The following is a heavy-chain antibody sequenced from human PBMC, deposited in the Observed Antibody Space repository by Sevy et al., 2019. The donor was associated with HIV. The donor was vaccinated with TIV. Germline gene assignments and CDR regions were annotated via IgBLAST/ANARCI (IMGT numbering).Heavy chain of an antibody. Sequence: GGSLRLSCAASGFTVSSNYMSWVRQAPGKGLEWVSSSFSGGGTYYADSVQGRFTISRDNSENMVYLQMNSLRAEDTAVFYCARGATFYSDSSGRVLSVLGAFDIWGRGTMVTVSS. D-gene: IGHD3-22*01. J-gene: IGHJ3*02. CDR1: GFTVSSNY. CDR3: ARGATFYSDSSGRVLSVLGAFDI. CDR2: SFSGGGT. V-gene: IGHV3-53*01.